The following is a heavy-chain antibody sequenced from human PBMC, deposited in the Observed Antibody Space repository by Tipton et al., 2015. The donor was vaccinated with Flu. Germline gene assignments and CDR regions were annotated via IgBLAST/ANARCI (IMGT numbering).Heavy chain of an antibody. J-gene: IGHJ4*02. CDR1: GGSISSSSYY. Sequence: TLSLTCTVSGGSISSSSYYWGWIRQPPGKGLEWIGSIYYSGSTYYNPSLKSRVTISVDTSKIQFSLKLSSVTAADTAVYYCARAHIVGAASGFDYWGQGTLVTVSS. CDR3: ARAHIVGAASGFDY. CDR2: IYYSGST. V-gene: IGHV4-39*07. D-gene: IGHD1-26*01.